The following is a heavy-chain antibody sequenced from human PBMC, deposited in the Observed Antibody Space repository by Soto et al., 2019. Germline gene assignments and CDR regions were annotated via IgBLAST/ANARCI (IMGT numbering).Heavy chain of an antibody. CDR1: GFTFSSYG. CDR3: AKDQGRDGDSVYYYYGMDV. Sequence: QVQLVESGGGVVQPGRSLRLSCAASGFTFSSYGMHWVRQAPGKGLEWVAVISYDGSNKYYADSVKGRFTISRDNSKNTLYLQMNSLRAEDTAVYYCAKDQGRDGDSVYYYYGMDVWGQGITVTVSS. D-gene: IGHD4-17*01. V-gene: IGHV3-30*18. J-gene: IGHJ6*02. CDR2: ISYDGSNK.